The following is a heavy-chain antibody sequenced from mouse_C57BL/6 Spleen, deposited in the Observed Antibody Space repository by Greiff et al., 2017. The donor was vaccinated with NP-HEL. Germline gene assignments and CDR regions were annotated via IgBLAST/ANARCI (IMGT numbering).Heavy chain of an antibody. J-gene: IGHJ2*01. Sequence: VQLQQSGAELAKPGASVKLSCKASGYTFTSYWMHWVKQRPGQGLEWIGYINPGGGYTKYNQKFKDKATLTADKSSSTAYMQLSSLTYEDSAVYYCARFPDYDLYYFDYWGKGTTLTVSS. V-gene: IGHV1-7*01. CDR3: ARFPDYDLYYFDY. CDR1: GYTFTSYW. D-gene: IGHD2-4*01. CDR2: INPGGGYT.